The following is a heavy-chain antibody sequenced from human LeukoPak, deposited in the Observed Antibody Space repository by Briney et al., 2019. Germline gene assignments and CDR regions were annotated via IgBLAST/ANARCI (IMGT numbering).Heavy chain of an antibody. D-gene: IGHD3-22*01. J-gene: IGHJ1*01. Sequence: ASVKVSCKASGYTFTSYYMHWVRQAPGQGLEWMGIINPSGGSTSYAQKFQGRVTMTRDTSTSTVYMELSSLRSEDTAVYYCARDLSGYYDSSGNNPATFQHWGQGTLVTVSS. CDR1: GYTFTSYY. V-gene: IGHV1-46*01. CDR3: ARDLSGYYDSSGNNPATFQH. CDR2: INPSGGST.